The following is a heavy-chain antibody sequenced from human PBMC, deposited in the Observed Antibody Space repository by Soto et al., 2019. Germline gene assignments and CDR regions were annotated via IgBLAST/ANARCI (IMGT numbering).Heavy chain of an antibody. CDR3: ARASGSGRRFDY. J-gene: IGHJ4*02. CDR2: INPSGVST. V-gene: IGHV1-46*03. Sequence: ASVKVSCKASGYTFTSHYMHWVRQAPGQGLEWVGLINPSGVSTNYAQKLQGRVTMTKDTSTSTVYLELSSLSSEDTAVYYCARASGSGRRFDYWGQGTLVTVSS. D-gene: IGHD2-15*01. CDR1: GYTFTSHY.